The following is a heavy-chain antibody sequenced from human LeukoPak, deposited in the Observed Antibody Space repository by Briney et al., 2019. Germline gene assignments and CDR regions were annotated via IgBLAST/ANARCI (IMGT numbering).Heavy chain of an antibody. CDR1: GYTFTGYY. D-gene: IGHD2-8*01. Sequence: ASVKVSCKASGYTFTGYYMHWVRQAPGQGLEWMGRINPNSGGTNYAQKFQGRVTMTRDTSTSTAYMELSRLRSDDTAVYYCARVKCTNGVCRNWFDPWGQGTLVTVSS. CDR3: ARVKCTNGVCRNWFDP. CDR2: INPNSGGT. V-gene: IGHV1-2*06. J-gene: IGHJ5*02.